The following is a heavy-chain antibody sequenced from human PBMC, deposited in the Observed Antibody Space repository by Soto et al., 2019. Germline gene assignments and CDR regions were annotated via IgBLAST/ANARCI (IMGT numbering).Heavy chain of an antibody. CDR1: GGSVSSGIYY. V-gene: IGHV4-61*01. Sequence: SETLSLTCTVSGGSVSSGIYYWSWIRQPPGKGLEWIGYFYYTGSTNYNPSLKSRVTISVDASKNQFSLRLSSLTAADTAVYYCARSMHYSDGSNYSPFDYWGQGTLVTVSS. D-gene: IGHD3-22*01. J-gene: IGHJ4*02. CDR3: ARSMHYSDGSNYSPFDY. CDR2: FYYTGST.